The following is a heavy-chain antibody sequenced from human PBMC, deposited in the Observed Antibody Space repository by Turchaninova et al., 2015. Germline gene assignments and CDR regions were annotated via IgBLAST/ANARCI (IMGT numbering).Heavy chain of an antibody. V-gene: IGHV3-15*01. D-gene: IGHD6-19*01. Sequence: EVQLVESGGGLVKPGGSLRLSCAASGFSFSNAWMSWVRQDPGQGLGWVGRIKRKIVGGTEDYAAPVKGRFMISRDDSKNTLYLQMNSLKIEDTAVYYCWAPGIAVPGYYYYMDVWGKGTTVTVSS. J-gene: IGHJ6*03. CDR2: IKRKIVGGTE. CDR1: GFSFSNAW. CDR3: WAPGIAVPGYYYYMDV.